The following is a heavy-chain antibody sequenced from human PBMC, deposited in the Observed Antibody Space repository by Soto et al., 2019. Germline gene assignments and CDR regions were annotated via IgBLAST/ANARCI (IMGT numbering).Heavy chain of an antibody. CDR1: GYSFTNND. J-gene: IGHJ5*02. D-gene: IGHD3-16*01. CDR3: ARMETFGSLNWFDP. Sequence: ASAEVSCEASGYSFTNNDVSWVRQATGQGLEWMGWMNPGSGDTGYAQKFQGRVTMTRDISIATAYMELSSLRSDDTAIYYCARMETFGSLNWFDPWGQGTLVTVSS. V-gene: IGHV1-8*01. CDR2: MNPGSGDT.